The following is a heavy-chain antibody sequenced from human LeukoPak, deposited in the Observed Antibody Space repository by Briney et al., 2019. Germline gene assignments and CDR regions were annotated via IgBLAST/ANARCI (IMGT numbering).Heavy chain of an antibody. CDR1: GFTFSDYY. V-gene: IGHV3-15*01. D-gene: IGHD3-16*01. CDR3: AWGGDYFDF. J-gene: IGHJ4*02. Sequence: KPGGSLRLSCAASGFTFSDYYMSWIRQAPGKGLEWVGRIKSKANGETTHFAAPVKGRFTISRDDSKNTLYLQMNGLKTEDTAVYYCAWGGDYFDFWGRGTLVTVSS. CDR2: IKSKANGETT.